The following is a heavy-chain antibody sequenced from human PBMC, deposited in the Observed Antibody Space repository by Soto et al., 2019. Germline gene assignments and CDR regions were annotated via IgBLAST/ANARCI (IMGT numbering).Heavy chain of an antibody. J-gene: IGHJ4*02. CDR1: GYTFTDYY. CDR2: INPNTGGT. V-gene: IGHV1-2*02. CDR3: ARGILRGPFDN. D-gene: IGHD4-17*01. Sequence: GASVKVSCKASGYTFTDYYLHWVRQAPGQGLEWMGWINPNTGGTNYAQKFQVRVTMTRDTSISTAYMELRRLKSDDTAVYYCARGILRGPFDNWGQGAQVTVSS.